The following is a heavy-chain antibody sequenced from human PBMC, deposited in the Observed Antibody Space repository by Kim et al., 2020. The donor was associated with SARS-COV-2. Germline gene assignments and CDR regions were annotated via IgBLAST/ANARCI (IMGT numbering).Heavy chain of an antibody. CDR1: GFIFDDYA. D-gene: IGHD1-26*01. V-gene: IGHV3-9*01. J-gene: IGHJ3*02. CDR3: AKDISFTVGGSSGFDM. Sequence: GGSLRLSCAASGFIFDDYAMHWVRQVPGKGLEWVSGLSWNGFTIAYADSVKGRFTISRDDAKRALYLQMNSLRAEDTALYYCAKDISFTVGGSSGFDMWGQGTMVTVSS. CDR2: LSWNGFTI.